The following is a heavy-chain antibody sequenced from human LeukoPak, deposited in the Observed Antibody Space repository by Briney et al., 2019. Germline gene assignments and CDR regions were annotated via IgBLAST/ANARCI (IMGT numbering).Heavy chain of an antibody. CDR2: MNPNSGNT. CDR3: ARGAQPSRSWYGGSRYYFDY. J-gene: IGHJ4*02. Sequence: ASVKVSCKASGYTFTSYDINWVRQATGQGLEWMGWMNPNSGNTGYAQKFQGRVTMTRNTYISTAYMELSSLRSEDTAVYYCARGAQPSRSWYGGSRYYFDYWGQGTLVTVSS. D-gene: IGHD6-13*01. V-gene: IGHV1-8*01. CDR1: GYTFTSYD.